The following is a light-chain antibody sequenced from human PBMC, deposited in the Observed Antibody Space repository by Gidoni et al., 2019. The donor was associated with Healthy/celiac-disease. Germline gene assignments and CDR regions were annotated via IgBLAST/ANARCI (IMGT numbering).Light chain of an antibody. V-gene: IGKV1-39*01. CDR1: QSISSY. J-gene: IGKJ3*01. CDR2: AAS. CDR3: QQSYSTPFT. Sequence: IQLPQSPSSLSASVGDRVTITCRASQSISSYLNWYQQKPGKAPKLLIYAASSLQSGVPSRFSGSGSGTDFTLTISSLQPEDFATYYCQQSYSTPFTFGPGTKVEIK.